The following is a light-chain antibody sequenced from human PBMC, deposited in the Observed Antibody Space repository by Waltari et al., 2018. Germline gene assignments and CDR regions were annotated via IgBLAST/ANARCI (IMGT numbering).Light chain of an antibody. CDR3: HSRDASGVGGS. CDR1: SLRSYY. CDR2: DKN. V-gene: IGLV3-19*01. Sequence: SSELTQDPAVSVAMGQTVRITCQGDSLRSYYARWYQQRPGQAPRLVKYDKNNRPSGVPDRFSGSSSHNTASLTITGAQAEDEASYYCHSRDASGVGGSFGGGTKLTVL. J-gene: IGLJ2*01.